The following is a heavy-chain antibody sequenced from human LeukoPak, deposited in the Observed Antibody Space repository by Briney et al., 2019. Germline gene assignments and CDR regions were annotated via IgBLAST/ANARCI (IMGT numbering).Heavy chain of an antibody. Sequence: GGSLRLSCAASGFTLSSYWMSWVRQAPGKGLEWVSAISGSGGSTYYADSVKGRFTISRDNSRNTLYLQMNSLRAEDTAVYYCAKVISGLATMLPFDYWGQGTLVTVSS. D-gene: IGHD5-24*01. J-gene: IGHJ4*02. V-gene: IGHV3-23*01. CDR3: AKVISGLATMLPFDY. CDR1: GFTLSSYW. CDR2: ISGSGGST.